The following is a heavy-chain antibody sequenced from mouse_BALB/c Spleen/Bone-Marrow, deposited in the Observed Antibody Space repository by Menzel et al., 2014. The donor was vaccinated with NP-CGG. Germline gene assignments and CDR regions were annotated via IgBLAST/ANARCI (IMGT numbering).Heavy chain of an antibody. CDR3: ARHGYSGGTFVL. V-gene: IGHV5-6-5*01. Sequence: EESGGRLVTPGTPLTLTCTXSGIDLSRYIMGWVRQAPGKGLEWIGIISSSGTTYYASWAKGRFTISKTSSTTVDLKMTSLATEDTATYFCARHGYSGGTFVLWGQGTLVTVS. CDR1: GIDLSRYI. D-gene: IGHD1-1*02. CDR2: ISSSGTT. J-gene: IGHJ3*02.